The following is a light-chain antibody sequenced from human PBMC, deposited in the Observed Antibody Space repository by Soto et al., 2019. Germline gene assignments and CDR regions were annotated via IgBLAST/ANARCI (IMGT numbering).Light chain of an antibody. CDR2: EGT. CDR3: CSYAGSSIWV. V-gene: IGLV2-23*01. J-gene: IGLJ3*02. Sequence: QSALTQPASVSGSPGQSITISCTGTNSDIGSYKFVSWYQQHPGQVPKVIIYEGTKRPSGVSDRFSGSKSGNTASLTISGLQAEDEADYYCCSYAGSSIWVFGGGTKVTVL. CDR1: NSDIGSYKF.